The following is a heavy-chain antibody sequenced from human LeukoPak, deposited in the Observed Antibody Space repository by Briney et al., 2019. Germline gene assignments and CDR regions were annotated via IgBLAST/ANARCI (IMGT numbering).Heavy chain of an antibody. CDR1: GGSISSSSYY. Sequence: SETLSLTCTVSGGSISSSSYYWGWIRQPPGKGLEWIGSIYYSGSTYYNPSLKSRVTISVDTSKNQFSLKLSSVTAADTAVYYCARLNYYYDSSGYLLLNWFDPWGQGTLVTVSS. J-gene: IGHJ5*02. V-gene: IGHV4-39*07. CDR2: IYYSGST. CDR3: ARLNYYYDSSGYLLLNWFDP. D-gene: IGHD3-22*01.